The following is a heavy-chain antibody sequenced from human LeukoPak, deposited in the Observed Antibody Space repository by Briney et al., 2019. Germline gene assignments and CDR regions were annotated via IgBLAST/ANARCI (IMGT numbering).Heavy chain of an antibody. Sequence: PGGSLRLSCAASGFTFSAYALSWVRQAPGKGLEWVSSIGSGGGIYYAESVKGRFTISRDNSRNTLSLHLSSVRVEDTAFYYCVAKPPQEGSIDYWGRGTLVTVSS. J-gene: IGHJ4*02. CDR2: IGSGGGI. V-gene: IGHV3-23*01. CDR3: VAKPPQEGSIDY. CDR1: GFTFSAYA.